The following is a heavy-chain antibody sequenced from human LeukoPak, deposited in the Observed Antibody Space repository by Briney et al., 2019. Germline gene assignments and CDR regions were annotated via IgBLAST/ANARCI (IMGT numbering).Heavy chain of an antibody. D-gene: IGHD1-26*01. CDR3: ARGMGGSYGDYFYY. V-gene: IGHV4-4*07. CDR1: GGSISSYY. Sequence: SETLSLTCTVSGGSISSYYWSWIRQPAGKGLEWIGRIYISGNTKYNPSLKSRVTMSVDTSKNQFSLKLSSVTAADTAVYYCARGMGGSYGDYFYYWGQGTLVTVSS. J-gene: IGHJ4*02. CDR2: IYISGNT.